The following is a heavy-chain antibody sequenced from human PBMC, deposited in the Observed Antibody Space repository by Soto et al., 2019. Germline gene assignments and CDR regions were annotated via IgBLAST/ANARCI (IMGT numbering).Heavy chain of an antibody. Sequence: PSETLSLTCTVSGGSISTYYWSWIRQPPGKGLEWIGYVTYSGGPTYNPSLKSRVTISVDTSKKFSLNLTSVTAAAAAVYYCATDEGSQLTGAFDIWAQGTMVTVSS. CDR1: GGSISTYY. V-gene: IGHV4-59*01. CDR3: ATDEGSQLTGAFDI. J-gene: IGHJ3*02. D-gene: IGHD2-2*01. CDR2: VTYSGGP.